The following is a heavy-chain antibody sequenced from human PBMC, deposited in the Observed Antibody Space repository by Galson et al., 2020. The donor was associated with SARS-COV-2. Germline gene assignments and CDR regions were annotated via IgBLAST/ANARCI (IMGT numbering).Heavy chain of an antibody. CDR1: GFTFSSYW. CDR2: IYSEGSST. Sequence: ALHGESLKISCAASGFTFSSYWMHWVRQAPGKGLVWVSRIYSEGSSTSYADSVKGRFTISGDNAKNTLYLHMSSPRAEDTAVYYCARGDMRNDYFDYWGQGT. CDR3: ARGDMRNDYFDY. D-gene: IGHD3-16*01. V-gene: IGHV3-74*01. J-gene: IGHJ4*02.